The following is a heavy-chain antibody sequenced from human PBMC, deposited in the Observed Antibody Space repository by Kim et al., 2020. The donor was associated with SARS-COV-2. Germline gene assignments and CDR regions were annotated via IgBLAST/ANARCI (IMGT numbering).Heavy chain of an antibody. CDR3: ARQVGAYGTYYFDY. CDR1: GGSISSYY. V-gene: IGHV4-59*08. J-gene: IGHJ4*02. Sequence: SETLSLTCTVSGGSISSYYWSWIRQPPGKGLEWIGYIYYSGSTNYNPSLKSRVTISVDTSKNQFSLKLSSVTAADTAVYYCARQVGAYGTYYFDYWGQGTLVTVSS. CDR2: IYYSGST. D-gene: IGHD1-26*01.